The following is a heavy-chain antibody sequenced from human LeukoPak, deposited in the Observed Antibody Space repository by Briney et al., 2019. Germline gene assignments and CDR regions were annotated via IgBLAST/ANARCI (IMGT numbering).Heavy chain of an antibody. CDR2: IIPIFGTA. V-gene: IGHV1-69*05. Sequence: SVKVSCKASGGTFSSYAISWVRQAPGQGLEWMGGIIPIFGTANYAQKFQGRVTITTDESTSTAYMELSSLRSEDTAVNYWARGRLGKHFDYWGQGTLVTVSS. D-gene: IGHD6-19*01. CDR3: ARGRLGKHFDY. CDR1: GGTFSSYA. J-gene: IGHJ4*02.